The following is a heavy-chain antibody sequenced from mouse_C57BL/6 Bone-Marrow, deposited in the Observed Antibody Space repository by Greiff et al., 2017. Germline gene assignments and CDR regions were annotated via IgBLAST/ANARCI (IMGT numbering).Heavy chain of an antibody. D-gene: IGHD1-1*01. V-gene: IGHV1-42*01. CDR1: GYSFTGYY. CDR3: ARGVVARYFGV. Sequence: VQLQQSGPELVKPGASVTISCKASGYSFTGYYMNWVKQSPEKSLEWIGEINPSTGGTTYNQKFKAKATLTVDKSTSTAYMQLKSLTSEDSAVXYCARGVVARYFGVWGTGTTVTVSS. CDR2: INPSTGGT. J-gene: IGHJ1*03.